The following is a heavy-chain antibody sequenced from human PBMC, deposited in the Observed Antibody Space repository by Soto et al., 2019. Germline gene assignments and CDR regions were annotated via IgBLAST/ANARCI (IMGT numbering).Heavy chain of an antibody. CDR3: VXXXCSXDTCYLVH. Sequence: VKVSCKGSGYTFTTYGIAWVRQAPGQGLEWMGWISTYNGHTKYSQKFQDRVTLTTDTSTSTAYMELRGLRSDDTAVYYCVXXXCSXDTCYLVHSGQTTLVTVSS. CDR2: ISTYNGHT. CDR1: GYTFTTYG. V-gene: IGHV1-18*01. D-gene: IGHD2-15*01. J-gene: IGHJ1*01.